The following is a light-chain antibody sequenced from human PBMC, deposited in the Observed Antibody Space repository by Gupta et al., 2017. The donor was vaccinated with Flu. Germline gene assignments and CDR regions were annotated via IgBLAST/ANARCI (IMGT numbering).Light chain of an antibody. CDR3: SSCTSTSTLV. CDR1: SSDIGSYNY. J-gene: IGLJ2*01. V-gene: IGLV2-14*01. CDR2: DVT. Sequence: QSALTQPVSVSGSPGQSITISCTGTSSDIGSYNYVSWYQQHPGQAPKLLIYDVTNRPSGVSNRFSGSKSGDTASLTISGLQAEDEADYYCSSCTSTSTLVFGGGTKLTVL.